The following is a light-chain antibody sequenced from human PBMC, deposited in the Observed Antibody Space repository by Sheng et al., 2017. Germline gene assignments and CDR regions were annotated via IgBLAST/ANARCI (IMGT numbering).Light chain of an antibody. CDR2: GAS. J-gene: IGKJ5*01. CDR3: QQRSNWPST. CDR1: QSVSIN. V-gene: IGKV3-15*01. Sequence: IVMTQSPAALSVSPGERATLSCRASQSVSINLAWYQQKPGQAPRLLIYGASTRPTGIPARFSGSGSGTEFTLTISSLQSEDFAVYYCQQRSNWPSTFGQGTRLEIK.